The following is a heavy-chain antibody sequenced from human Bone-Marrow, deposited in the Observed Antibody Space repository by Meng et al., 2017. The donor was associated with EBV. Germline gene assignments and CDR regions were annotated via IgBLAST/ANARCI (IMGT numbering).Heavy chain of an antibody. CDR3: ARGMAEGGVAREDY. CDR1: GFIVSKHY. V-gene: IGHV3-53*01. Sequence: EVQVGESGGGLGQPGGSLGLSCAASGFIVSKHYMSWVRQAPGKGLEWVSVIFDGDNTFHADSVKGRFTISRDNSKNMVYLRMNTLRVDDTAVYYCARGMAEGGVAREDYWGQGTLVTVSS. CDR2: IFDGDNT. D-gene: IGHD2-21*01. J-gene: IGHJ4*02.